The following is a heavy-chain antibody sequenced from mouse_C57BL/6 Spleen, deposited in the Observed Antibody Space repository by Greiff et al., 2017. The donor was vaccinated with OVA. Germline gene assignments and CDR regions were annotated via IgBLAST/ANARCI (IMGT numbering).Heavy chain of an antibody. CDR1: GFTFSSYA. CDR2: ISDGGSYT. CDR3: ARDDYDWYFDV. J-gene: IGHJ1*03. Sequence: EVKLVESGGGLVKPGGSLKLSCAASGFTFSSYAMSWVRQTPEKRLEWVATISDGGSYTYYPDNVKGRFTISRDNATNNLYLQMSHLKSEDTAMYYCARDDYDWYFDVWGTGTTVTVSS. D-gene: IGHD2-4*01. V-gene: IGHV5-4*01.